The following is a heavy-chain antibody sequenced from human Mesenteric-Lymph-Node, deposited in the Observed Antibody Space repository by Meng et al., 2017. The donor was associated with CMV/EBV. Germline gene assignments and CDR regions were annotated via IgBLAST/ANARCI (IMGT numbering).Heavy chain of an antibody. CDR3: ARLFRQQPDY. V-gene: IGHV4-39*01. CDR2: IHYSGST. J-gene: IGHJ4*02. Sequence: GSLRLSCTVSGGSISTSYYYWGWIRQPPGKGLEWIGSIHYSGSTYNNPSLKSRVTISVDTSKSQFSLKLSSVTAADTTVYFCARLFRQQPDYWGQGTLVTVSS. CDR1: GGSISTSYYY. D-gene: IGHD6-13*01.